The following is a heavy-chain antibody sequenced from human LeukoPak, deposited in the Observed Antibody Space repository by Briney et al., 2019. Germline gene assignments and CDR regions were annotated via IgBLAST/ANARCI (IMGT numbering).Heavy chain of an antibody. CDR3: AKDATTYYDSSGYYYYYYYMDV. V-gene: IGHV3-23*01. CDR2: ISGSGGST. D-gene: IGHD3-22*01. CDR1: GFTFSSYG. J-gene: IGHJ6*03. Sequence: GGSLRLSCAASGFTFSSYGMSWVRQAPGKGLEWVSAISGSGGSTYYADSVKGRFTISRDNSKNTLYLQMNSLRAEDTAVYYCAKDATTYYDSSGYYYYYYYMDVWGKGTTVTVSS.